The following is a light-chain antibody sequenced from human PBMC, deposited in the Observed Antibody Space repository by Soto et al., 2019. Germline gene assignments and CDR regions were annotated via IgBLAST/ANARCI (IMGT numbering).Light chain of an antibody. V-gene: IGKV3-15*01. CDR2: DAS. J-gene: IGKJ5*01. CDR3: QQYTGPPTT. CDR1: QSVSRN. Sequence: DIVMNLSPATVSVYKGEGATLSCRASQSVSRNLAWYQQKLGQAPRLLIYDASTRATGIPARFSGSGSGTDFTLTITRLEPEDSAVYFCQQYTGPPTTFGQGSRLEFK.